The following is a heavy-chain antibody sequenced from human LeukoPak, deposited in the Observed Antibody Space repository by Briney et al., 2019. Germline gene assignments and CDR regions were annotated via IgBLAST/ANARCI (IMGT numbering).Heavy chain of an antibody. CDR2: ISSSSSTI. CDR1: GFTFSSYS. V-gene: IGHV3-48*04. J-gene: IGHJ3*02. D-gene: IGHD3-22*01. Sequence: GGSLRLSCAASGFTFSSYSMTWVRQAPGKGLEWVSYISSSSSTIYYADSVKGRFTISRDNAKNSLYLQMNSLRAEDTAVYYCARSEKYYYDSSGLSAYDAFDIWGQGTMVTVSS. CDR3: ARSEKYYYDSSGLSAYDAFDI.